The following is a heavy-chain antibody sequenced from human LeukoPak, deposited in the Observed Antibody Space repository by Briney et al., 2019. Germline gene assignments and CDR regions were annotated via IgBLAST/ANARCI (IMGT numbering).Heavy chain of an antibody. D-gene: IGHD3-3*01. CDR3: ATRWYDFWSGSYDAFDI. CDR1: GGSFSGYY. V-gene: IGHV4-34*01. CDR2: INHSGST. Sequence: PSETLSLTCAVYGGSFSGYYWSWIRQPPGKGLEWIGEINHSGSTNYNPSLKSRVTISVDTSKNQFSLKLSSVTAADTAVYYCATRWYDFWSGSYDAFDIWGQGTMVTVSS. J-gene: IGHJ3*02.